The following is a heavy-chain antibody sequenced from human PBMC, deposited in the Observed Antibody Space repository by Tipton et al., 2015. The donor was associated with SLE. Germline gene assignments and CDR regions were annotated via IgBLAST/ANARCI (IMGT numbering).Heavy chain of an antibody. J-gene: IGHJ4*02. Sequence: TLSLTCAVYGGSFSGYYWSWIRQPPGKGLEWIGEINHSGSTNYNPSLKSRVTISVDTSKNQFSLKLSSMTAADTAVYYCARAWQGYCSGGTCYVLDYWGQGTLVTVSS. V-gene: IGHV4-34*01. CDR1: GGSFSGYY. CDR2: INHSGST. D-gene: IGHD2-15*01. CDR3: ARAWQGYCSGGTCYVLDY.